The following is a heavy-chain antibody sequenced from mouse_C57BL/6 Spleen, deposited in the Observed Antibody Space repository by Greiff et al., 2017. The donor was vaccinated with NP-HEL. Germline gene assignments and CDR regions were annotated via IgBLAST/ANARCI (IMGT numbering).Heavy chain of an antibody. CDR1: GYTFTSYW. CDR2: IDPSDSET. V-gene: IGHV1-52*01. Sequence: QVQLKQPGAELVRPGSSVKLSCKASGYTFTSYWMHWVKQRPIQGLEWIGNIDPSDSETHYNQKFKDKATLTVDKPSSTAYMQLSSLTSEDSAVYYCARDYGSSYVGYWGQGTTLTVSS. CDR3: ARDYGSSYVGY. D-gene: IGHD1-1*01. J-gene: IGHJ2*01.